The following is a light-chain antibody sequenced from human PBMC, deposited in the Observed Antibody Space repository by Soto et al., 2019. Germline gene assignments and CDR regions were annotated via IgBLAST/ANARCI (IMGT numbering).Light chain of an antibody. Sequence: EIVVAQSPGTLSLSPGDTATLSCTASQSVTARYVAWDQQKPGQTPRLLIFGASHRVTGIPDRFSGSGSGTDFTLTISRLEPEDFAVYYCQQYGGLPTFGQGTKLEIK. CDR1: QSVTARY. J-gene: IGKJ2*01. CDR3: QQYGGLPT. CDR2: GAS. V-gene: IGKV3-20*01.